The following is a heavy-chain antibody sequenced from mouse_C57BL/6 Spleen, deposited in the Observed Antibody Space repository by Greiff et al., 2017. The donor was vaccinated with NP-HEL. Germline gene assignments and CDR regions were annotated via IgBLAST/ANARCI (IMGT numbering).Heavy chain of an antibody. CDR1: GYTFTSYW. CDR3: ARDDLYYYGSSYRYVDV. V-gene: IGHV1-64*01. Sequence: VQLQQPGAELVKPGASVKLSCKASGYTFTSYWMHWVKQRPGQGLEWIGMIHPNSGGTTYNEKFKGKATLTVDKSSSTAYMQLSSLTSEDSAVYDCARDDLYYYGSSYRYVDVWGTGTTVTVSS. CDR2: IHPNSGGT. J-gene: IGHJ1*03. D-gene: IGHD1-1*01.